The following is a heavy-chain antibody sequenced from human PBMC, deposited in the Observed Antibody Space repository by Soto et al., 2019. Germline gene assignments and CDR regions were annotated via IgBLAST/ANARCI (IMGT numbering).Heavy chain of an antibody. Sequence: QVHLVQSGAEVKKPGASVKVSCKGSGYAFTTYGITWVRQAPGQGLEWMGWISAHNGNTNYAQERQGRVTVPRHTPTSTASTELRSLRSDDTAVYSCGRGRYGDYWGQGALVTVSS. J-gene: IGHJ4*02. D-gene: IGHD1-1*01. CDR3: GRGRYGDY. CDR1: GYAFTTYG. V-gene: IGHV1-18*01. CDR2: ISAHNGNT.